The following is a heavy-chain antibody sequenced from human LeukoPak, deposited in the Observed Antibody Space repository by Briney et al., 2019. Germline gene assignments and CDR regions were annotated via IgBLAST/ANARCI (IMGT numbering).Heavy chain of an antibody. CDR2: ISYDGIKK. Sequence: GGSLRLSCAASGFTFRSYGMHWVRKAPGKGLEWVPVISYDGIKKYYADSVKGRFTISRDNSKNTLYLQMNSLRAEDTAVYYCAKDSDDFWSGYYNYYYYGMDVWGQGTTVTVSS. J-gene: IGHJ6*02. CDR1: GFTFRSYG. CDR3: AKDSDDFWSGYYNYYYYGMDV. V-gene: IGHV3-30*18. D-gene: IGHD3-3*01.